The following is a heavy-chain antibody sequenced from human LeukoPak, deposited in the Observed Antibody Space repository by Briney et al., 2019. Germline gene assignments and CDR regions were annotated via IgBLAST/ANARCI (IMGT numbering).Heavy chain of an antibody. J-gene: IGHJ6*03. CDR2: IYTSGST. CDR3: ARDLHDYKSDYYMDI. V-gene: IGHV4-4*07. D-gene: IGHD4-11*01. Sequence: SETLSLTCTVSGGSISSYYWSWIRQPAGKGLEWIGRIYTSGSTNYNPSLKSRVTMSVDTSKNQFSLKLSSVTAADTAVYYCARDLHDYKSDYYMDIWGKGTTVTVSS. CDR1: GGSISSYY.